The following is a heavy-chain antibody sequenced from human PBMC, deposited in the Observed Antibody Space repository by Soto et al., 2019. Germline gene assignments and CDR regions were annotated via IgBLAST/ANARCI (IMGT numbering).Heavy chain of an antibody. D-gene: IGHD1-26*01. Sequence: SVKVSCKASGFTFTSSAMQLVRQARGQRLEWIGWIVVGSGNTNYAQKFQERVTITRDMSTSTAYMELSSLRSEDTAVYYCAADSRWELGWGQGTLVTVSS. V-gene: IGHV1-58*02. J-gene: IGHJ4*02. CDR2: IVVGSGNT. CDR3: AADSRWELG. CDR1: GFTFTSSA.